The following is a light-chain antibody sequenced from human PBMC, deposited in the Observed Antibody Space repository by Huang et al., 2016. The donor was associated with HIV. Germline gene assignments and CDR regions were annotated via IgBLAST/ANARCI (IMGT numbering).Light chain of an antibody. CDR3: QQYNDWRT. CDR1: QRVSRN. Sequence: EIVLTQSPATLSVSPGERAPLSCRASQRVSRNLAWYQQKAGQTPRLRIYGAFTRANGMPARCSGCGSGTECTLTISSLQSEDVAVYYCQQYNDWRTFGQGTKVEIK. V-gene: IGKV3-15*01. J-gene: IGKJ1*01. CDR2: GAF.